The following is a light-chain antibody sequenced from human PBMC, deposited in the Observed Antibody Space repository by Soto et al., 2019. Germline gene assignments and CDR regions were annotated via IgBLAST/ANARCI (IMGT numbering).Light chain of an antibody. V-gene: IGLV1-51*01. CDR2: DNN. CDR3: GTWDSSLRAFV. CDR1: ISNIGNNY. Sequence: QSVLTQPPSLSAAPGPTVTISCPGSISNIGNNYVSWYQQLPGTAPKLLIYDNNKRPSGIPDRFSGSKSGTSATLGITGLQTGDEADYYCGTWDSSLRAFVYGTRTKVTVL. J-gene: IGLJ1*01.